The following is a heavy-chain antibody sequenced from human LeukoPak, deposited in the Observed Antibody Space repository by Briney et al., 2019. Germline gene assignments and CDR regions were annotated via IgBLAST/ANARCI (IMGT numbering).Heavy chain of an antibody. CDR2: ISSSSSYI. CDR1: GFTFSSYS. Sequence: GGSLRLSCAASGFTFSSYSMNWVRQAPGKGLEWVSSISSSSSYIYYADSVKGRFTISRDNAKNSLYLQMNSLRAEDTAVYYCARVGGYRTSCGPWGQGTLVTVSS. V-gene: IGHV3-21*01. D-gene: IGHD6-13*01. CDR3: ARVGGYRTSCGP. J-gene: IGHJ5*02.